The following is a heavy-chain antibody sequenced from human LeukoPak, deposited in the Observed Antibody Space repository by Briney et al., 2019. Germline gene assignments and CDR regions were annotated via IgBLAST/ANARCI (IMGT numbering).Heavy chain of an antibody. Sequence: PGGSLRLSCAASGFTFSAYWMHWVRQVPGKGLVWVSRINNDGTATFFADSVKGRFTISRDNAKNSLYLQMNSLRAEDTAVYYCARDQIYYYMDVWGKGTTVTISS. CDR2: INNDGTAT. CDR1: GFTFSAYW. CDR3: ARDQIYYYMDV. J-gene: IGHJ6*03. V-gene: IGHV3-74*01.